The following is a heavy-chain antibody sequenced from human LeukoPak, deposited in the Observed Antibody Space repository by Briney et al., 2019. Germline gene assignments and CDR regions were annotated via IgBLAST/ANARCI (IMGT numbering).Heavy chain of an antibody. J-gene: IGHJ3*02. V-gene: IGHV1-24*01. Sequence: ASVKVSCKVSGYTLTELSMHWVRQAPGKGLEWMGGFYLEDGETIYAQKFEGRVTMTEDTSRDTAYMGLSSLRSEDTAVYYCATDFRNNYDILTGYYDNGDAFDIWGQGTMVTVSS. CDR2: FYLEDGET. CDR3: ATDFRNNYDILTGYYDNGDAFDI. D-gene: IGHD3-9*01. CDR1: GYTLTELS.